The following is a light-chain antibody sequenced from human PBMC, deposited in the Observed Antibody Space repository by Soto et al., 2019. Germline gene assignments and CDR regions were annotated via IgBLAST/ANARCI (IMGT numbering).Light chain of an antibody. CDR1: ASNIGSNT. CDR3: AAWDDSLDGYV. J-gene: IGLJ1*01. V-gene: IGLV1-44*01. Sequence: QSALTQSSSATGTPGQRVTISCSGSASNIGSNTVHWYRQLPGTAPKLLMYRNDQRPSGVPDRFSGSKSGTSASLAISGLQSEDEADYYCAAWDDSLDGYVFGTGTKLTVL. CDR2: RND.